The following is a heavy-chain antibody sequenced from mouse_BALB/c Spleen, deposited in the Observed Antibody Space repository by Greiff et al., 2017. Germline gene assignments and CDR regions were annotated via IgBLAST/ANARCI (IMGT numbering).Heavy chain of an antibody. D-gene: IGHD2-14*01. Sequence: EVKLVESGGGLVQPGGSMKLSCVASGFTFSNYWMNWVRQSPEKGLEWVAEIRLKSNNYATHYAESVKGRFTISRDDSKSSVYLQMNNLRAEDTGIYYCTRQGAYYRYGFDYWGQGTTLTVSS. V-gene: IGHV6-6*02. CDR1: GFTFSNYW. J-gene: IGHJ2*01. CDR2: IRLKSNNYAT. CDR3: TRQGAYYRYGFDY.